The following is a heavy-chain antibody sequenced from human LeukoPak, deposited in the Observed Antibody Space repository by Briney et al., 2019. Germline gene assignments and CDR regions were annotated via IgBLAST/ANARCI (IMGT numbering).Heavy chain of an antibody. J-gene: IGHJ6*03. CDR1: GYTFTAYY. CDR2: ISAYNGNT. Sequence: ASVTVSCKASGYTFTAYYLHWVRQAPGQGLEWMGWISAYNGNTNYAQKLQGRVTMTTDTSTSTAYMELRSLRSDDTAVYYCARSYDSSGYYYSVGYYYMDVWGKGTTVTVSS. CDR3: ARSYDSSGYYYSVGYYYMDV. D-gene: IGHD3-22*01. V-gene: IGHV1-18*04.